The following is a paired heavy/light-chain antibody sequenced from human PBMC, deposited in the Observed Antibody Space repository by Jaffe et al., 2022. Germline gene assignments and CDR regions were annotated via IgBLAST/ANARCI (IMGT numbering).Light chain of an antibody. Sequence: QSALTQPPSASGSPGQSVTISCTGTSSDVGGYNYVSWYQQHPGKAPKLMIYEVSKRPSGVPDRFSGSKSGNTASLTVSGLQAEDEADYYCSSYAGSNKAIFGGGTKLTVL. CDR2: EVS. CDR1: SSDVGGYNY. V-gene: IGLV2-8*01. CDR3: SSYAGSNKAI. J-gene: IGLJ2*01.
Heavy chain of an antibody. J-gene: IGHJ4*02. V-gene: IGHV3-23*01. CDR3: AKGYMSTVTFDY. Sequence: VQLLESGGGLVQPGGSLRLSCAASGFTFSSSALSWVRQAPGKGLEWVSAISGGGGTTYYADSVKGRFTISRDNPKNTLYLQMNSLRAEDTAVYYCAKGYMSTVTFDYWGQGTLVTVSS. CDR1: GFTFSSSA. D-gene: IGHD4-4*01. CDR2: ISGGGGTT.